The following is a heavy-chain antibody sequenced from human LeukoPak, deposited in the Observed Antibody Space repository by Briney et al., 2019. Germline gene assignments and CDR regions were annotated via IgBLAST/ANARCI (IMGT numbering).Heavy chain of an antibody. CDR3: AKDHFLG. J-gene: IGHJ4*02. Sequence: GGSLRLSCAASGFTFNSYAMAWVRQAPGKGLEWVSTTSGSGGGTYYADSVKGRFTISRDNSKNTVYLQMNSLRAEDTAVYYCAKDHFLGWGQGTLVTVSS. V-gene: IGHV3-23*01. CDR1: GFTFNSYA. D-gene: IGHD3-3*02. CDR2: TSGSGGGT.